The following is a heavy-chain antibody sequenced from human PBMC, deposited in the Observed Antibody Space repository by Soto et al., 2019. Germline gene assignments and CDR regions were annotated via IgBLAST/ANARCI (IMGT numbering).Heavy chain of an antibody. CDR1: GFSFSTYA. Sequence: GGSLRLSCAASGFSFSTYAMTWVRQAPGKGLEWVSGISGNSGSTYYADSVKGRFTVSRDNSKNTVYLQMNSLRGDDTAVYYCAKVSVVVLAAGDWFDPWGQGTLVTVSS. D-gene: IGHD2-15*01. V-gene: IGHV3-23*01. J-gene: IGHJ5*02. CDR3: AKVSVVVLAAGDWFDP. CDR2: ISGNSGST.